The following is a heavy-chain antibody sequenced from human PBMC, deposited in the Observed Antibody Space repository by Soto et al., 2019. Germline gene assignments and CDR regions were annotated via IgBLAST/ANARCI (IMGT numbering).Heavy chain of an antibody. CDR1: GFSFSTYA. Sequence: GGSLRLSCAASGFSFSTYAMTWVRQAPGKGLEWVSGISGNSGSTYYADSVKGRFTVSRDNSKNTVYLQMNSLRGDDTAVYYCAKVSVVVLAAGDWFDPWGQGTLVTVSS. D-gene: IGHD2-15*01. V-gene: IGHV3-23*01. J-gene: IGHJ5*02. CDR3: AKVSVVVLAAGDWFDP. CDR2: ISGNSGST.